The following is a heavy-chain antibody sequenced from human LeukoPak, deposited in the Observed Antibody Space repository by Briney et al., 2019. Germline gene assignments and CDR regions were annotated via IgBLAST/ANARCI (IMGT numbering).Heavy chain of an antibody. CDR1: GFTFSSYD. D-gene: IGHD5-12*01. J-gene: IGHJ4*02. V-gene: IGHV3-13*01. CDR2: IGTAGDT. CDR3: ARGSSSSGYGYFDY. Sequence: GGSLRLSCAASGFTFSSYDMHWVRQATGKGLEWVSAIGTAGDTYYPGSVKGRFTISRENAKNPLYLQMSSLRAGDTAVYYCARGSSSSGYGYFDYWGQGTLVTVSS.